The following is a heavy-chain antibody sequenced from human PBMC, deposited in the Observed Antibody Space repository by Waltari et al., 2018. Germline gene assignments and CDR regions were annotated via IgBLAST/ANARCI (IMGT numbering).Heavy chain of an antibody. CDR3: AKDGDYWSGFQYYYYMDV. V-gene: IGHV3-21*02. J-gene: IGHJ6*03. CDR2: ISSTNPI. Sequence: EVQLVESGGGLVMPGGSLRLSCAASGFNFNNYNMNWVRQAPGKGLGWVSSISSTNPIYYADSVKGRFTISRDNAKNSLFLQLNSLGAEDTAVYYCAKDGDYWSGFQYYYYMDVWGKGTTVTVSS. D-gene: IGHD3-3*01. CDR1: GFNFNNYN.